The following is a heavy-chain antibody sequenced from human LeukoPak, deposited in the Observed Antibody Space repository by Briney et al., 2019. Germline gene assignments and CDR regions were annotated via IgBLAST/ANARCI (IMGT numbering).Heavy chain of an antibody. Sequence: PGGSLRLSCAASGSTVSSNYMSWVRQAPGKGLEWVSVIYSGGSTYYADSVKGRFTISRHNSKNTLYLQMNSLRAEDTAVYYCARVRGPGGSRKYYFDYWGQGTLVTVSS. CDR1: GSTVSSNY. D-gene: IGHD1-26*01. V-gene: IGHV3-53*04. J-gene: IGHJ4*02. CDR3: ARVRGPGGSRKYYFDY. CDR2: IYSGGST.